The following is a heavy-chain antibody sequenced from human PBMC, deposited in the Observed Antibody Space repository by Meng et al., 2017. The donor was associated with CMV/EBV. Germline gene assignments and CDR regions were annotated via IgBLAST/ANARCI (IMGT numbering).Heavy chain of an antibody. Sequence: GGSLRLSCAASGFTFSSYWMHWVRQAPGNGLVWVSRINSDGSSTSYADSVKGRFTISRDNAKNTLYLQMNSLRAEDTAVYYCARDGGVRSSSSSLHYYYGMDVWGQGTAVTVSS. CDR2: INSDGSST. D-gene: IGHD6-6*01. CDR3: ARDGGVRSSSSSLHYYYGMDV. CDR1: GFTFSSYW. V-gene: IGHV3-74*01. J-gene: IGHJ6*02.